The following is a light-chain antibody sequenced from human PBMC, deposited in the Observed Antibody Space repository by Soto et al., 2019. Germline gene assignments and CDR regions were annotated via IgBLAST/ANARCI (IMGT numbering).Light chain of an antibody. J-gene: IGLJ2*01. CDR3: QSHDSSLSGSV. Sequence: QSLLTQPPSVSGAPGQRVTISCTGSSSNIGAGYDVHWYQQLPGTAPKFLIYGNTNRPSGVPDRFSGSKSGTSASLAITGLQAEDEADYYCQSHDSSLSGSVFGGGTKLTVL. CDR2: GNT. CDR1: SSNIGAGYD. V-gene: IGLV1-40*01.